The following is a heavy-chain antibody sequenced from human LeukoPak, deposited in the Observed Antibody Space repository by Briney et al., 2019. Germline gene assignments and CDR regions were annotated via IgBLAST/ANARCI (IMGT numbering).Heavy chain of an antibody. CDR3: ARSYPGYYFDY. Sequence: SETLSLTCTVSGGSISSYYWSWIRQPPGKGLEWIGYIYYSGSTSYNPSLKSRVTMSVDTSKNQFSLKLSPVTAADTAVYYCARSYPGYYFDYWGQGTLVTVSS. D-gene: IGHD3-16*02. CDR2: IYYSGST. V-gene: IGHV4-59*01. CDR1: GGSISSYY. J-gene: IGHJ4*02.